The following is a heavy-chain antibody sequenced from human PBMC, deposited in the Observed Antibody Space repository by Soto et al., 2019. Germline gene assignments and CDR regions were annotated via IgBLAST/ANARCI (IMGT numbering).Heavy chain of an antibody. Sequence: ASVKVSCKASGYTFTSYGISWVRQAPGQGLEWMGWISAYNGNTNYAQKLQGRVTMTTDTSTCTAYMELRSLRSDDTAVYYCARDRMLAGLRPLAPSSFDYWGQGTLVTVSS. V-gene: IGHV1-18*01. CDR2: ISAYNGNT. D-gene: IGHD5-12*01. CDR3: ARDRMLAGLRPLAPSSFDY. CDR1: GYTFTSYG. J-gene: IGHJ4*02.